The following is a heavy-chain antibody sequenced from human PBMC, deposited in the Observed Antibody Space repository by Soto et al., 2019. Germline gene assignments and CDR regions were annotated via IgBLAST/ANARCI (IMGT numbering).Heavy chain of an antibody. D-gene: IGHD6-13*01. CDR2: IYSGGST. CDR3: ASNGIAAAGTYNYYYYGMDV. CDR1: GFTVSSNY. V-gene: IGHV3-53*02. J-gene: IGHJ6*02. Sequence: VQLVETGGGLIQPGGSLRLSCAASGFTVSSNYMSWVRQAPGKGLEWVSVIYSGGSTYYADSVKGRFTISRDNSKITLYLQMNSLRAEDTAVYYCASNGIAAAGTYNYYYYGMDVWGQGTTVTVSS.